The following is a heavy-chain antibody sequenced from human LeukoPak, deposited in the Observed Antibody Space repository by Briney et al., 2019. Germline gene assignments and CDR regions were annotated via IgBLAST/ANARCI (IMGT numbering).Heavy chain of an antibody. J-gene: IGHJ6*03. Sequence: GGTLRLSCAASGFTFSSYGMSWVRQAPGKGLEWVSAISGSGGSTYYADSVKGRFTISRDNSKNTLYLQMNSLRAEDTAVYYCAKGGVIITALGYYYYYMDVWGKGTTVTISS. CDR1: GFTFSSYG. CDR3: AKGGVIITALGYYYYYMDV. CDR2: ISGSGGST. D-gene: IGHD3-10*01. V-gene: IGHV3-23*01.